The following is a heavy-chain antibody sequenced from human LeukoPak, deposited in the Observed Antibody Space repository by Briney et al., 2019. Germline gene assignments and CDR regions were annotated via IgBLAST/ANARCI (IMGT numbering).Heavy chain of an antibody. CDR2: ISWNGGST. CDR1: RFTFDDFG. V-gene: IGHV3-20*04. J-gene: IGHJ6*03. D-gene: IGHD3-3*01. Sequence: RAGGSLRLSCAGSRFTFDDFGMSWVRQAPGKGREWVAGISWNGGSTGYADSVKGRFTISRDNAKNLLYLQMNSLRVEDTAFYYCARDLRSRFSENFYYYMDVWGKGTTVTVSS. CDR3: ARDLRSRFSENFYYYMDV.